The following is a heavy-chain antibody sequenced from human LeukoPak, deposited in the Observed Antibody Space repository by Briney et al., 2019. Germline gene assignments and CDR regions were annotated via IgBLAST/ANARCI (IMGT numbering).Heavy chain of an antibody. Sequence: SETLSLTCTVSGGSVSSGGYSWSWIRQPPGKGLEWIGYIYHSGSTYYNPSLKSRVTISVDRSKNQFSLKLSSVTAADTAVYYCAREVRGVGEIDYWGQGTLVTVSS. CDR2: IYHSGST. J-gene: IGHJ4*02. D-gene: IGHD3-10*01. CDR1: GGSVSSGGYS. CDR3: AREVRGVGEIDY. V-gene: IGHV4-30-2*01.